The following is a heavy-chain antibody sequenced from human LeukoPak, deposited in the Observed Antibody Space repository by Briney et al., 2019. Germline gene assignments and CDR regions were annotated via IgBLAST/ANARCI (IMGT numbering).Heavy chain of an antibody. Sequence: GGSLRLSCAASGFTFSDYYMSWIRQVPGKGLEGVSYICRSGTTIHYADSVKGRFTISWDNAKKSLYLQMNSLRAEDTAVYYCARSGKIYFDWLLDYWGQGTLVTVSS. V-gene: IGHV3-11*04. CDR1: GFTFSDYY. CDR3: ARSGKIYFDWLLDY. J-gene: IGHJ4*02. CDR2: ICRSGTTI. D-gene: IGHD3-9*01.